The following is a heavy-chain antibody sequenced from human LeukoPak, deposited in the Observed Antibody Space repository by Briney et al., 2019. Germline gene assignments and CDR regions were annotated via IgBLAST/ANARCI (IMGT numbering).Heavy chain of an antibody. CDR1: GFTFSSYE. V-gene: IGHV3-48*03. D-gene: IGHD1-26*01. J-gene: IGHJ5*02. Sequence: GGSLRLSCAASGFTFSSYEMNWVRQAPGKGLEWVSYISSSGSTIYYADSVKGRFTISRDNAKNSLYLQMNSLRAEDTAVYYCARWEWELLRNWFDPWGQGTLVTVSS. CDR3: ARWEWELLRNWFDP. CDR2: ISSSGSTI.